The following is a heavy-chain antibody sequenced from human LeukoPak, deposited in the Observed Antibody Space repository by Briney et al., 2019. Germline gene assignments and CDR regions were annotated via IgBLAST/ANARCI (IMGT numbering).Heavy chain of an antibody. D-gene: IGHD6-6*01. V-gene: IGHV3-23*01. CDR3: AKVYSSSIRRPYFDY. CDR2: ISGGGGST. CDR1: GLTFSSYA. J-gene: IGHJ4*02. Sequence: GGSLRLSCAASGLTFSSYAMSWVRQAPGKGLEWVSAISGGGGSTYYADSVKGRFTISRDNSKNTLYLQMNSLRAEDTAVYYCAKVYSSSIRRPYFDYWGQGTLVTVSS.